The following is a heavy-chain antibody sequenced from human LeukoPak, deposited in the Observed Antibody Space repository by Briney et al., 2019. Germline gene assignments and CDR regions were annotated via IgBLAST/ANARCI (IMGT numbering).Heavy chain of an antibody. J-gene: IGHJ4*02. CDR3: AKDRYSYGWDYYFDY. CDR2: ISGSGGST. Sequence: GGSLRLSCAASGFTFSSYAMSWVRQAPGKGLEWVSAISGSGGSTYYADSVKGRFTISRDNSKNTLYLQMNSLGAEDTAVYYCAKDRYSYGWDYYFDYWGQGTLVTVSS. D-gene: IGHD5-18*01. CDR1: GFTFSSYA. V-gene: IGHV3-23*01.